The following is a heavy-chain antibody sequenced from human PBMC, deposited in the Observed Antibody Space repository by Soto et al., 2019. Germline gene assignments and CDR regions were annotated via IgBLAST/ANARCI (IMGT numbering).Heavy chain of an antibody. CDR1: AGSLSSRSHY. CDR2: SYYRGST. J-gene: IGHJ4*02. CDR3: ATADGFGVVTPFFEY. D-gene: IGHD3-3*01. Sequence: QLQLQESGPGLVKPPETLSLTGPVSAGSLSSRSHYWGWIRNPPGRHLQWFGSSYYRGSTNYNPSLKTRVTISVDTSKNQVSLKVYSVTAADTAVYYCATADGFGVVTPFFEYWGQGMLVTVSS. V-gene: IGHV4-39*01.